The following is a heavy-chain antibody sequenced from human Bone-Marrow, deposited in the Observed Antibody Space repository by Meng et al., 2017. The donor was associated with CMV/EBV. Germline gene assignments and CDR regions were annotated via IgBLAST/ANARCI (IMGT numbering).Heavy chain of an antibody. V-gene: IGHV3-30*02. CDR3: ARSGLGATTVNAFDI. CDR2: IRYDGSNK. D-gene: IGHD1-26*01. CDR1: GFTFSSYG. Sequence: GESLKISCAASGFTFSSYGMHWVRQAPGKGLEWVAFIRYDGSNKYYADSVKGRFTISRDNSKNTLYLQMNSLRAEDTAVYYCARSGLGATTVNAFDIWGQGTTVTVSS. J-gene: IGHJ3*02.